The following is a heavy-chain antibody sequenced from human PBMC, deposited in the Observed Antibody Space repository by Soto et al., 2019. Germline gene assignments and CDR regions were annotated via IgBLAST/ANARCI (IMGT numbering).Heavy chain of an antibody. Sequence: GSLRLSCAASGFTFSSHAMGWLRRAPGTGPEWVAFVDGSGGDTSYADSVKGRFIISRDNSDNSLFLHMNSLRAEDTGRYFCAKEIFAAAYAATSAFDLWGQGTLVTVSS. CDR2: VDGSGGDT. J-gene: IGHJ4*02. V-gene: IGHV3-23*01. D-gene: IGHD2-8*01. CDR1: GFTFSSHA. CDR3: AKEIFAAAYAATSAFDL.